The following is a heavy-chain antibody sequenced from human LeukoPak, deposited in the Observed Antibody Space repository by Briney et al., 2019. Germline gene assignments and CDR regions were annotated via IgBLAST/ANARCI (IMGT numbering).Heavy chain of an antibody. CDR1: GGTFSSYA. V-gene: IGHV1-69*13. CDR3: ARDRLVGHNSPGPNWFDP. CDR2: IIPIFGTA. J-gene: IGHJ5*02. D-gene: IGHD1-1*01. Sequence: SVKVSCKASGGTFSSYAISWVRQAPGQGLEWMGGIIPIFGTANYAQRFQGRVTITADESTSTAYMELSSLRSEDTAVYYCARDRLVGHNSPGPNWFDPWGQGTLVTVSS.